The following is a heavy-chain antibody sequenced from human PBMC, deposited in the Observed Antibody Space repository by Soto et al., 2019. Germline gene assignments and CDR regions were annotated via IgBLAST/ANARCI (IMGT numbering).Heavy chain of an antibody. CDR2: ISSSSSYI. D-gene: IGHD2-15*01. CDR1: GFTFSSYS. J-gene: IGHJ3*02. V-gene: IGHV3-21*01. CDR3: ARGGWAYCSGGSCSNAFDI. Sequence: EVQLVESGGGLVKPGGSLRLSCAASGFTFSSYSMNWVRQAPGKGLEWVSSISSSSSYIYYEDSVKGRFPISRDNAKNSLYLQMNSLRAEDTAVYYCARGGWAYCSGGSCSNAFDIWGQGTMVTVSS.